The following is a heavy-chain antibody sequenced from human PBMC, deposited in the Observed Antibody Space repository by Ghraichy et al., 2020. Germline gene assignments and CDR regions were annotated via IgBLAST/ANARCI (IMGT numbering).Heavy chain of an antibody. Sequence: LSLTCAASGFTFSSYAMSWVRQAPGKGLEWVSAISGSGGSTYYADSVKGRFTISRDNSKNTLYLQMNSLRAEDTAVYYCAKDAGSYYYYMDVWGKGTTVTVSS. J-gene: IGHJ6*03. CDR2: ISGSGGST. D-gene: IGHD1-26*01. V-gene: IGHV3-23*01. CDR1: GFTFSSYA. CDR3: AKDAGSYYYYMDV.